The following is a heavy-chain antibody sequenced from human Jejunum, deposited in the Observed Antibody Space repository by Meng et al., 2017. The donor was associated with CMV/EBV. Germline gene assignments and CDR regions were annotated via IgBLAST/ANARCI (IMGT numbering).Heavy chain of an antibody. V-gene: IGHV3-48*03. CDR1: GFTFSNYE. Sequence: FAAAGFTFSNYEMNWVRQAPGEGLEWVSYITGGGTTIYYADSVKSRFTISRDNAKNSLYLKMNSLRAEDTAVYYCARDTAAAGIDYWGQGTVVTVSS. D-gene: IGHD6-13*01. J-gene: IGHJ4*02. CDR3: ARDTAAAGIDY. CDR2: ITGGGTTI.